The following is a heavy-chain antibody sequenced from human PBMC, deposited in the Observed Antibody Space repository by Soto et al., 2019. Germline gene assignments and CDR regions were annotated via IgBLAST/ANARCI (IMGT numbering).Heavy chain of an antibody. CDR1: GFTFSSYS. Sequence: EVQLVESGGGLVKPGGSLRLSCAASGFTFSSYSMNWVRQAPGKGLEWVSSISSSSSYIYYADSVKGRFTISRDNAKNSLYLQMNSLRAEDTAVYYCAREGTTGHVLYYYYGMAVWGQGTTVTVSS. V-gene: IGHV3-21*01. CDR2: ISSSSSYI. J-gene: IGHJ6*02. D-gene: IGHD1-1*01. CDR3: AREGTTGHVLYYYYGMAV.